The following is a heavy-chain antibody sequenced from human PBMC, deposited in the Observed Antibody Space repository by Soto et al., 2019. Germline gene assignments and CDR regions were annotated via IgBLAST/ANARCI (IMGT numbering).Heavy chain of an antibody. V-gene: IGHV4-34*01. J-gene: IGHJ6*02. CDR3: ATTGYNYYDMDV. Sequence: PSETLSLTCAVYGGSFSSYYWNWIRQPPGRGLEWIGEINYSGTTNYNPSLKSRVTISVDTSKNQFSLKLSSVTAADTAVYYCATTGYNYYDMDVWGQGTTVTVSS. D-gene: IGHD3-9*01. CDR1: GGSFSSYY. CDR2: INYSGTT.